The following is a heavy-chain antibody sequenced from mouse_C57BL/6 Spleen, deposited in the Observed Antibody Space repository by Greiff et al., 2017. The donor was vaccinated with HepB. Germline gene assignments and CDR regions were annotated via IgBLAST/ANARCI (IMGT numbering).Heavy chain of an antibody. CDR2: ISSGSSTI. J-gene: IGHJ3*01. CDR1: GFTFSDYG. CDR3: ARHHYGSSSWFAY. Sequence: EVKVVESGGGLVKPGGSLKLSCAASGFTFSDYGMHWVRQAPEKGLEWVAYISSGSSTIYYADTVKGRFTISRDNAKNTLFLQMTSLRSEDTAMYYCARHHYGSSSWFAYWGQGTLVTVSA. D-gene: IGHD1-1*01. V-gene: IGHV5-17*01.